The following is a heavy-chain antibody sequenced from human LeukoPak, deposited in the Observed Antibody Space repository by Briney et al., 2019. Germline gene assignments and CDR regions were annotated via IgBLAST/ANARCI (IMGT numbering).Heavy chain of an antibody. D-gene: IGHD3-10*01. V-gene: IGHV3-48*01. J-gene: IGHJ4*02. CDR1: GFTFSSYN. CDR3: ARDGRGLGNYFDY. Sequence: GGSLRLSCAASGFTFSSYNMNWVRQAPGRGLEWVSYISSSSGTIYYADSVKGRFTISRDNAKNSLYLQMNSLRAEDTAVYYCARDGRGLGNYFDYWGQGTLVTVSS. CDR2: ISSSSGTI.